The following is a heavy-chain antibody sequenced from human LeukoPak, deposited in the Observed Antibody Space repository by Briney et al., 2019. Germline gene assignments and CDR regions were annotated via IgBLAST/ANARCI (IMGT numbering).Heavy chain of an antibody. CDR1: GYSFTTYW. Sequence: GDSLNISCQGSGYSFTTYWIARVRQMPGQGPEWMGIIYPGNSDVRYSPSFQGQVTISVDKSISTAYLQWSSLKASDTAMYYCARRAYSGYEFDYWGQGTLVTAST. J-gene: IGHJ4*02. CDR2: IYPGNSDV. V-gene: IGHV5-51*01. CDR3: ARRAYSGYEFDY. D-gene: IGHD5-12*01.